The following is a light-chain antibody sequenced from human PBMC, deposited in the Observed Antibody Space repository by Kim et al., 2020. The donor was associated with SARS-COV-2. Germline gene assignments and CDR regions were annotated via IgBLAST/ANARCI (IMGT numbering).Light chain of an antibody. CDR1: SSNIGAGYD. CDR2: GNS. Sequence: RVIISCTGSSSNIGAGYDLHCYQQLPGTAPNLLIYGNSNRPSGVPDRFSGSKSGTSASLAITGLQAEDEADYYCQSYDSSLSGSVFGGGTQLTVL. V-gene: IGLV1-40*01. CDR3: QSYDSSLSGSV. J-gene: IGLJ3*02.